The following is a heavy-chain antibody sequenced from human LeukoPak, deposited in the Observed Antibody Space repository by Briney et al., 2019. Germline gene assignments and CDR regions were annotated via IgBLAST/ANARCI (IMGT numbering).Heavy chain of an antibody. CDR1: GGSISSYY. CDR3: ARDPYSGWSDY. V-gene: IGHV4-59*01. J-gene: IGHJ4*02. Sequence: SETLSLTCTVSGGSISSYYWSWIRQPPGKGLEWIGYIYYSGSTNYNPSLKSRVTISVDTSKNQFSLKLSSVTAADTAVYYCARDPYSGWSDYWGQATLVTVSS. D-gene: IGHD6-19*01. CDR2: IYYSGST.